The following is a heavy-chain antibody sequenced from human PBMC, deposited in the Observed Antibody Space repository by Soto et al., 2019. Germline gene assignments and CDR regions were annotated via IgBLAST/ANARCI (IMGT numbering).Heavy chain of an antibody. CDR2: ISESGGYT. V-gene: IGHV3-23*01. J-gene: IGHJ4*02. D-gene: IGHD1-1*01. CDR3: ARVYNAYPNFDY. Sequence: GGSLRLSCAASGFTFSTYAMTWVRQAPGKGLEWVSAISESGGYTYYADSVKGRFTISRDNSKNTLYLQMNSLRADDTAVYYCARVYNAYPNFDYWGQGTLVTVSS. CDR1: GFTFSTYA.